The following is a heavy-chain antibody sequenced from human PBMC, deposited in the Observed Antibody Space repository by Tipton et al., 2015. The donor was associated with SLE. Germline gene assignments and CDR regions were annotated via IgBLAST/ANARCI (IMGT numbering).Heavy chain of an antibody. CDR1: GFTFSSYW. V-gene: IGHV3-7*01. J-gene: IGHJ4*02. Sequence: SLRLSCAASGFTFSSYWMTWVRQAPGKGLEWVATINQDESEKYYVDSVKGRFTISRDNAKNSLYLQMNSLRAEDTAVYYCAKEYNWNLDDWGQGTLVTVSS. CDR3: AKEYNWNLDD. D-gene: IGHD1-1*01. CDR2: INQDESEK.